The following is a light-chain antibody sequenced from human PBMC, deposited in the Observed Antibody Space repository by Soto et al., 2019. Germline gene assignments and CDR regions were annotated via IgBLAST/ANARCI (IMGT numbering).Light chain of an antibody. J-gene: IGLJ1*01. Sequence: QSVLTQPPSESEAPGQRVTISCTGTSSDIGAGYDVHWYQQLPGAAPKLLIYSNAIRPSGVPDRFSASKSGTSASLAITGLRAEDEADYYCQSYDSSLTTYVFGTGNKLTVL. V-gene: IGLV1-40*01. CDR3: QSYDSSLTTYV. CDR2: SNA. CDR1: SSDIGAGYD.